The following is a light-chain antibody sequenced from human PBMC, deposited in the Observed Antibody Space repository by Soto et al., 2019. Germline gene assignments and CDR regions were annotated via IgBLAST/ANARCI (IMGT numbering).Light chain of an antibody. CDR3: QQLYRYPIT. CDR1: QGISNS. CDR2: SAS. Sequence: IQLTQSPSFLSASVGDRVTITCRASQGISNSLAWYQQKPGKAPKLLIYSASTLQSGVPSRFSGGFSGTEFTLTISSLQPEDFATYYCQQLYRYPITFGQGTRLEIK. J-gene: IGKJ5*01. V-gene: IGKV1-9*01.